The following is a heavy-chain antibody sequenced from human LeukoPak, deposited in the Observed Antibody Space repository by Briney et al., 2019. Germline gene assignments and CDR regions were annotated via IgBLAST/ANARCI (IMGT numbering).Heavy chain of an antibody. J-gene: IGHJ4*02. CDR3: ATSPGMMAY. Sequence: SETLSLTCAVYGGSFSGYYWSWIRQPPGKGLEWIGEINHSGSTNYNPSLKSRVTISVDTSKNQFSLKLSSVTAADTAVYYCATSPGMMAYWGQGTLVTVSS. CDR1: GGSFSGYY. CDR2: INHSGST. D-gene: IGHD3-16*01. V-gene: IGHV4-34*01.